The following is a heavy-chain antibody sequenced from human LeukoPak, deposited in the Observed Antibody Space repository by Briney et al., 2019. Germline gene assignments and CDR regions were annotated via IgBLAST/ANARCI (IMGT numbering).Heavy chain of an antibody. CDR1: GYTFTSYG. J-gene: IGHJ6*02. CDR3: ASPDGGVYPGAYYDGMDV. D-gene: IGHD2-8*02. Sequence: GASVKVSCKASGYTFTSYGISWVRQAPGQGLEWMGWISAYNGNTNYAQKLQGRVTMTTDTSTSTAYMERRSLRSDDTAVYYCASPDGGVYPGAYYDGMDVGGQGPTVTVP. V-gene: IGHV1-18*01. CDR2: ISAYNGNT.